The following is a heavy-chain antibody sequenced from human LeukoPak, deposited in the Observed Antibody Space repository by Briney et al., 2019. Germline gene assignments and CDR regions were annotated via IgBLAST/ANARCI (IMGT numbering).Heavy chain of an antibody. D-gene: IGHD1-7*01. Sequence: GWSLRLSCAASGFTFSDYYMNWLRQAPGTGLEWASYIRDSVNTIHSADSVKRRFTISRDNAKISLYLHMNSLRAEAPAVYYCARAWDNCNCGCFDIWLQATMV. J-gene: IGHJ3*02. V-gene: IGHV3-11*01. CDR3: ARAWDNCNCGCFDI. CDR1: GFTFSDYY. CDR2: IRDSVNTI.